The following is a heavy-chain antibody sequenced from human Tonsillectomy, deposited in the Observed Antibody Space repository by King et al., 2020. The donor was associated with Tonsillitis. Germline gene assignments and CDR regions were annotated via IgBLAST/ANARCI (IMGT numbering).Heavy chain of an antibody. V-gene: IGHV3-7*01. D-gene: IGHD1-14*01. J-gene: IGHJ4*02. CDR3: ARDSDRGGQPTDY. Sequence: EVQLVESGGGLVQPGGSLRLSCAASGFTFSSYWMSWVRQASGKGLEWVANINQDGSEENYVDSVRGRFIISRDSAKNSLYLQLNSLRAEDTAVYYCARDSDRGGQPTDYWGKGTLVSVSS. CDR2: INQDGSEE. CDR1: GFTFSSYW.